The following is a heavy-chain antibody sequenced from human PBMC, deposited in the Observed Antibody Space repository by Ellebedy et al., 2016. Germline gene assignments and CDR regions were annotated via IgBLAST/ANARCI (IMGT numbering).Heavy chain of an antibody. D-gene: IGHD5-12*01. CDR2: IYPADSDT. J-gene: IGHJ1*01. CDR1: GYSFTSYW. CDR3: ARQDGYRGSERGDF. Sequence: GESLKISCKGSGYSFTSYWIAWVRQMPGKGLEWMGIIYPADSDTTYSPSFEGQVTISADKSINTAYLQWSSLKASDTAMYYCARQDGYRGSERGDFWGQGTQVTVSS. V-gene: IGHV5-51*01.